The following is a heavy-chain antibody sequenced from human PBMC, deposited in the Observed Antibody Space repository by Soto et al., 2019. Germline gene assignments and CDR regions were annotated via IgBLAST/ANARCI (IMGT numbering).Heavy chain of an antibody. CDR1: GGSISSYY. V-gene: IGHV4-59*12. CDR3: ARAGIVATTQLGWFDP. J-gene: IGHJ5*02. Sequence: SETLSLTCTVSGGSISSYYWSWIRQPPGKGLEWIGYIYYSGSTNYNPSLKSRVTISVDTSKNTLYLQMNSLRDEDTAVYYCARAGIVATTQLGWFDPWGQGTLVTVSS. CDR2: IYYSGST. D-gene: IGHD5-12*01.